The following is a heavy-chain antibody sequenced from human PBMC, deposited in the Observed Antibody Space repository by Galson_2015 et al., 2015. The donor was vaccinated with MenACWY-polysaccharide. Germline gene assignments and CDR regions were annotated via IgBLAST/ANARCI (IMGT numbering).Heavy chain of an antibody. CDR3: AREGSRIVFHAFDV. Sequence: SLRLSCAASGSRFSHSGMHWVRQAPGKGLEWVAVIQYDGSQKQYIDSVKGRITISRDNSKNTLYLEMNSLRAEDTALYYCAREGSRIVFHAFDVWGQGTMVIVSS. D-gene: IGHD3-10*02. V-gene: IGHV3-33*01. J-gene: IGHJ3*01. CDR2: IQYDGSQK. CDR1: GSRFSHSG.